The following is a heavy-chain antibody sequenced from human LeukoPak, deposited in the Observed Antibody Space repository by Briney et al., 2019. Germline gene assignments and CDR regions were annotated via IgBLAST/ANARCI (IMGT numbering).Heavy chain of an antibody. CDR1: GYTFTSYA. V-gene: IGHV7-4-1*02. CDR3: ARDHSGSPATTFDP. J-gene: IGHJ5*02. CDR2: INTNTGNP. D-gene: IGHD1-26*01. Sequence: ASVKVSCKASGYTFTSYAMNWVRQAPGQGLEWMGWINTNTGNPTYAQGFTGRFVFSLDTSVSTAYLQTSSLKAEDTAVYYCARDHSGSPATTFDPWGQGTLVTVSS.